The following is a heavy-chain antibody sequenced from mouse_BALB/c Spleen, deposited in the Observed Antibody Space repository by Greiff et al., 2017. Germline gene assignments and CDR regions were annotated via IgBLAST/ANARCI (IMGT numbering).Heavy chain of an antibody. J-gene: IGHJ2*01. CDR2: ISSGGSYT. CDR1: GFTFSSYG. D-gene: IGHD1-1*02. Sequence: EVKVVESGGDLVKPGGSLKLSCAASGFTFSSYGMSWVRQTPDKRLEWVATISSGGSYTYYPDSVKGRFTISRDNAKNTLYLQMSSLKSEDTAMYYCARTGVLGNYFDYWGQGTTLTVSS. CDR3: ARTGVLGNYFDY. V-gene: IGHV5-6*01.